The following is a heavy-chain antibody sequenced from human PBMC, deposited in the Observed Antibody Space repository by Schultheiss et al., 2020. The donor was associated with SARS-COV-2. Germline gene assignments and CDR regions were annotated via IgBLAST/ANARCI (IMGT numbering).Heavy chain of an antibody. CDR2: VSNDNTSK. Sequence: GGSLRLSCAASGFTFSNYALHWVRQAPGKGLEWVAVVSNDNTSKYYADSVKGRLTISRDNSKNTLYLQMSSLRAEDTAVYYCVKDRGVTTYYFDYWGQGTLVTVSS. V-gene: IGHV3-30-3*02. CDR1: GFTFSNYA. CDR3: VKDRGVTTYYFDY. J-gene: IGHJ4*02. D-gene: IGHD4-17*01.